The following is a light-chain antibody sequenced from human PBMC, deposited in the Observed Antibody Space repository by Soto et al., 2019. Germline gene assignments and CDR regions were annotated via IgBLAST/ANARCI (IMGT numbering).Light chain of an antibody. CDR2: GAS. CDR3: QQYGSSAT. V-gene: IGKV3-20*01. CDR1: QSVTSDY. J-gene: IGKJ4*01. Sequence: EIVLIQSPATLSLSPGERATLSCRASQSVTSDYLAWYQQKAGQAPRLLIYGASSRATGIPDRFCGSGSGTDFSLTISRLEPEDSAFYYCQQYGSSATFGGGTKVDIK.